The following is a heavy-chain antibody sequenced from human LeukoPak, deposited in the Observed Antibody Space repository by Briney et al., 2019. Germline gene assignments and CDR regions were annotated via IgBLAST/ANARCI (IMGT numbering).Heavy chain of an antibody. V-gene: IGHV1-69*13. J-gene: IGHJ5*02. CDR1: GGTFSSYA. D-gene: IGHD4-17*01. CDR3: ARVLRGYGDYLNWFDP. CDR2: IIPIFGTA. Sequence: SVKVSCKASGGTFSSYAISWVRQAPGQGLEWMGGIIPIFGTANYAQKFQGRVTITADESTSTAYMELSSLRSEDTAVYYCARVLRGYGDYLNWFDPWGQETLVTVSS.